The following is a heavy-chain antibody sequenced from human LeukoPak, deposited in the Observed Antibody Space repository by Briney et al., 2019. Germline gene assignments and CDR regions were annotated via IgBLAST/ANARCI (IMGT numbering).Heavy chain of an antibody. Sequence: GGSLRLSCAASGFTFSSYAMHWVRQAPGKGLEYVSAISSNGGSTYYANSVKGRFTISRDNSKNTLYLQMGSLRAEDMAVYYCAREHSGGAFDIWGRGTMVTVSS. CDR2: ISSNGGST. J-gene: IGHJ3*02. CDR1: GFTFSSYA. CDR3: AREHSGGAFDI. V-gene: IGHV3-64*01. D-gene: IGHD1-26*01.